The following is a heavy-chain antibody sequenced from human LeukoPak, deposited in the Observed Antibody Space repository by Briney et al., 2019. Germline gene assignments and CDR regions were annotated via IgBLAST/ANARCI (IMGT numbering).Heavy chain of an antibody. CDR3: AKDLKELELTN. CDR1: GFTFSSYG. J-gene: IGHJ4*02. Sequence: GGSLRLSCAASGFTFSSYGMHWVRQAPGKGLEWVAVIWYDGSNKYYADSEKGRFTISRDNSKNTLYLQMNSLRAEDTAVYYCAKDLKELELTNWGQGTLVTVSS. CDR2: IWYDGSNK. V-gene: IGHV3-33*06. D-gene: IGHD1-7*01.